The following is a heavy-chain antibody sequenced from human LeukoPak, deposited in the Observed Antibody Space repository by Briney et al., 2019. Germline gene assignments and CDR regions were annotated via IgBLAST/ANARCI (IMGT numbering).Heavy chain of an antibody. CDR2: ISYDGSNK. D-gene: IGHD3-10*01. J-gene: IGHJ6*03. CDR1: GFTFSSYG. Sequence: PGGSLRLSCAASGFTFSSYGMHWVRQAPGKGLEWVAVISYDGSNKYYADSVKGRFTISRDNSKNTLYLQMSSLRSEDTAVYYCGRVLYGSGTFTLYYNHYYMDVWGKGTAVAISS. CDR3: GRVLYGSGTFTLYYNHYYMDV. V-gene: IGHV3-30*03.